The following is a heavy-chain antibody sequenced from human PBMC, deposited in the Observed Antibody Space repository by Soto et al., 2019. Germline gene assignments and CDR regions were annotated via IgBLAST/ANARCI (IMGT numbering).Heavy chain of an antibody. V-gene: IGHV3-30-3*01. J-gene: IGHJ4*02. CDR3: ARDYYKYYDSSGYYRSPAY. D-gene: IGHD3-22*01. Sequence: HPGGSLRLSCAASVFTFSSYAMHWVRQAPGKGLEWVALISYDGSDKDYADSVKGRFTISRDNSRNTLFLQMNSLRAEDTAVYYCARDYYKYYDSSGYYRSPAYWGQGTLVTAPQ. CDR2: ISYDGSDK. CDR1: VFTFSSYA.